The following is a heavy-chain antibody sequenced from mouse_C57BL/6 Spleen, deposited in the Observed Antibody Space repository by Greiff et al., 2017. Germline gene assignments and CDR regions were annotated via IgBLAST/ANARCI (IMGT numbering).Heavy chain of an antibody. D-gene: IGHD1-1*01. V-gene: IGHV6-3*01. Sequence: EVKLVESGGGLVQPGGSMKLSCVASGFTFSNYWMNWVRQSPEKGLEWVAQIRLKSDNYATHYAESVKGRFTISRDDSKSSVYLQMNNLRAEDTGIYYCSITTVVGPFAYWGQGTLVTVSA. CDR1: GFTFSNYW. CDR2: IRLKSDNYAT. CDR3: SITTVVGPFAY. J-gene: IGHJ3*01.